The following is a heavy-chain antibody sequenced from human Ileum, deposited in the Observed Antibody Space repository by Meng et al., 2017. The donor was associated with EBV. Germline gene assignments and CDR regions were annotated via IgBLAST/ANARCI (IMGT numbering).Heavy chain of an antibody. V-gene: IGHV4-39*01. D-gene: IGHD1-7*01. CDR1: GGSVSNDAYY. J-gene: IGHJ4*02. CDR3: STKDWNYEAGY. CDR2: IYDGWNT. Sequence: LQLQESGPGLVQPSQTLSLTCTFSGGSVSNDAYYWGWIPQPQGQGLGWIGTIYDGWNTNYHPSFKSRLTISLDTSRNQFSLMLSTAAAAATAVYYCSTKDWNYEAGYWGQGTLVTVSS.